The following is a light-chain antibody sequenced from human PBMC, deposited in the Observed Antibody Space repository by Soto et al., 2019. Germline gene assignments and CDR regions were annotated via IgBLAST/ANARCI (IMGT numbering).Light chain of an antibody. Sequence: DIQMTQSPSTLSASIGDRVTITCRASQTINNWLAWYQQKPGKAPNLLIYHASNLETGVPSRFSGSAFGTEFTLTISSLQPDDFATYYCQHYNSYPWTFGQGTKGEIK. CDR1: QTINNW. V-gene: IGKV1-5*01. CDR3: QHYNSYPWT. CDR2: HAS. J-gene: IGKJ1*01.